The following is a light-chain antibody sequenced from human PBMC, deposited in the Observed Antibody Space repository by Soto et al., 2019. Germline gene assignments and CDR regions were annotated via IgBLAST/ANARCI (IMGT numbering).Light chain of an antibody. CDR2: GAS. CDR1: QNIHNN. J-gene: IGKJ4*01. V-gene: IGKV3-15*01. Sequence: EIVMTQSPATLSVSPGERATLSCRASQNIHNNLAWFQQKPGQSPTFLIYGASTRATGIPARFSGSGSGPEFTLTISSLQSGDFAVYYCHQYNDWSLTFGGGTKVEIK. CDR3: HQYNDWSLT.